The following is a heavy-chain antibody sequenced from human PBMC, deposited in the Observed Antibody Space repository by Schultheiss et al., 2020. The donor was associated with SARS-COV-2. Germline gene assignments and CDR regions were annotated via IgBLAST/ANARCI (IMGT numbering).Heavy chain of an antibody. J-gene: IGHJ5*02. CDR3: ARWGYSGYKGNWFDP. CDR2: IYYSGST. V-gene: IGHV4-30-4*08. Sequence: SETLSLTCTVSGGSISSGGYYWSWIRQHPGKGLEWIGYIYYSGSTYYNPSLKSRVTISVDTSKNQFSLKLSSVTAADTAVYYCARWGYSGYKGNWFDPWGQGTLVTVSS. D-gene: IGHD5-12*01. CDR1: GGSISSGGYY.